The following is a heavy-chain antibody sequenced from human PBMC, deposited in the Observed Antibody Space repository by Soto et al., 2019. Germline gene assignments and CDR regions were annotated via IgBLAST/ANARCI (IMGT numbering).Heavy chain of an antibody. D-gene: IGHD2-15*01. V-gene: IGHV3-30-3*01. CDR3: ARAGGLLLDY. CDR2: ISYDGSNK. Sequence: PGGSLRLSCAASGFTFSSYAMHWVRQAPGKGLEWVAVISYDGSNKFYADSVKGRFTISRDTSKNTLYLQMNSLRVEDTAFYYCARAGGLLLDYWGQGTLVTVSS. J-gene: IGHJ4*02. CDR1: GFTFSSYA.